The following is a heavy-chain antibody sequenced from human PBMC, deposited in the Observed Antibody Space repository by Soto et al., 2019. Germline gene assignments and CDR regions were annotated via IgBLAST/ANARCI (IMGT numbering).Heavy chain of an antibody. V-gene: IGHV1-69*01. CDR3: ARSQGSTTSLDIYYYYYYGMDV. CDR2: IIPISGTA. Sequence: QVQLVQSGAEVKKPGASVKVSCKASGGTFSSYAISWVRQAPGQGLEWMGGIIPISGTANYAQKFQGRVTITAVESTNTAYMELSSLRSEDTAVYYCARSQGSTTSLDIYYYYYYGMDVWGQGTTLTVSS. CDR1: GGTFSSYA. J-gene: IGHJ6*02. D-gene: IGHD2-2*01.